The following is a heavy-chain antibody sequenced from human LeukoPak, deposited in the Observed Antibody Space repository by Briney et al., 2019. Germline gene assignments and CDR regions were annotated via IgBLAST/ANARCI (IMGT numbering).Heavy chain of an antibody. D-gene: IGHD2-2*01. Sequence: VRSLRLSCAASGFTFSAYAMSWVRQVPGKGLEWVSAISISGGRTYYADSVKGRVTISRDNSKNTLYLQMNSLRGEDTAVYYCAKEPREYCSSTSCPNWFDPWGQGTLVTVSS. J-gene: IGHJ5*02. CDR1: GFTFSAYA. CDR3: AKEPREYCSSTSCPNWFDP. CDR2: ISISGGRT. V-gene: IGHV3-23*01.